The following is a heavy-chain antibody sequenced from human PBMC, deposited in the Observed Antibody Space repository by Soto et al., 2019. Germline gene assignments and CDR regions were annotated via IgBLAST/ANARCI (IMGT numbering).Heavy chain of an antibody. Sequence: GGSLRLSCAASGFTFSSYAMHWVRQAPGKGLEWVAVISYDGSNKYYADSVKGRFTISRDNSKNTLYLQMNSLRAEDTAVYYCARAKGRYNWNDLHYYYYGMDVWGQGTTVTVSS. J-gene: IGHJ6*02. V-gene: IGHV3-30-3*01. D-gene: IGHD1-1*01. CDR1: GFTFSSYA. CDR2: ISYDGSNK. CDR3: ARAKGRYNWNDLHYYYYGMDV.